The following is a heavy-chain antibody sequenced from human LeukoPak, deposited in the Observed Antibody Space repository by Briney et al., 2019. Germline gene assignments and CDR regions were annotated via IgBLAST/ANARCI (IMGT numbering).Heavy chain of an antibody. J-gene: IGHJ4*02. CDR3: TSRILYSSSWYEEFDY. Sequence: PGGSLRLSCAASGFTFSNAWMSWVRQAPGKGLEWVGRIKSKTDGGTTDYAAPVKGRFTISRDDSKNTLYLQMNSLKTEDTAVYYCTSRILYSSSWYEEFDYWGQGTLVTVSS. CDR1: GFTFSNAW. CDR2: IKSKTDGGTT. V-gene: IGHV3-15*01. D-gene: IGHD6-13*01.